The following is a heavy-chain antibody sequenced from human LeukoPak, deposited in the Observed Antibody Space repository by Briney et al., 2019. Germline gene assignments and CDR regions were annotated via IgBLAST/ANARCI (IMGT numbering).Heavy chain of an antibody. CDR2: ITGSGGTT. CDR1: GFTFSSYA. CDR3: ARAYGSSGYYQPPIDY. J-gene: IGHJ4*02. V-gene: IGHV3-23*01. Sequence: GQSLRLSCAASGFTFSSYAMSWVRQAPGKGLEWVSGITGSGGTTHHADSVKGRFTISRDNSKNTLFLQMNSLRVEDTALYYCARAYGSSGYYQPPIDYWGQGTLVTVSS. D-gene: IGHD3-22*01.